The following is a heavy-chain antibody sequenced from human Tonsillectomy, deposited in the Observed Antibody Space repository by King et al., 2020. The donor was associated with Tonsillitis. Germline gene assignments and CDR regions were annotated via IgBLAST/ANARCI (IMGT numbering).Heavy chain of an antibody. Sequence: QLVQSGAEVKKSGASVKVSCKASGYTFTGYYMHWVRQAPGQGLEWMGWINPNSGGTNYAQKFQGRGTMTRDTSISTAYMELSRLRADDTAVYYCARERCSSTSCYGGFDYWGQGTLVTVSS. D-gene: IGHD2-2*01. CDR2: INPNSGGT. J-gene: IGHJ4*02. V-gene: IGHV1-2*02. CDR1: GYTFTGYY. CDR3: ARERCSSTSCYGGFDY.